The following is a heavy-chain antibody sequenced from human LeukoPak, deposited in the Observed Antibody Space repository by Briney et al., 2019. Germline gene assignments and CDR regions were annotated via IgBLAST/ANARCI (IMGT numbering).Heavy chain of an antibody. Sequence: ASVKVSCKASGYTFTNYYLHWVRQAPGQGLEWMGIINPSGGSASYAQKFQGRVTMTRDMSTSTFYMELSSLRAEDTAVYYCARKVTAMVLGGYDYYYYMDVWGKGTTVTISS. J-gene: IGHJ6*03. CDR3: ARKVTAMVLGGYDYYYYMDV. V-gene: IGHV1-46*01. CDR1: GYTFTNYY. D-gene: IGHD5-18*01. CDR2: INPSGGSA.